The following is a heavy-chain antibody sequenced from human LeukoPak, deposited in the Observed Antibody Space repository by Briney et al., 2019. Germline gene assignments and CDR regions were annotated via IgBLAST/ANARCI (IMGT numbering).Heavy chain of an antibody. CDR3: ARDSPRYCSGGSCYGVDY. Sequence: GGSLRLSCAASGFTFSTYGMHWVRQAPGKGLEWVSSISSSSSYIYYADSVKGRFTISRDNAKNSLYLQMNSLRAEDTAVYYCARDSPRYCSGGSCYGVDYWGQGTLVTVSS. J-gene: IGHJ4*02. CDR2: ISSSSSYI. V-gene: IGHV3-21*01. CDR1: GFTFSTYG. D-gene: IGHD2-15*01.